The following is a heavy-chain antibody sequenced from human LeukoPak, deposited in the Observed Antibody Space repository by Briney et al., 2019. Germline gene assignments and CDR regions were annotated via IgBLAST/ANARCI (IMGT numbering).Heavy chain of an antibody. V-gene: IGHV3-21*01. CDR3: ARKEAAMNY. Sequence: GGSLTLYCAASGFTFSSYSMNCVRQAPGKGRVGVSSISSSSSYIYYADSVKGRVTISRDNAKNSLYLQMNSLRAEDTPVYDCARKEAAMNYWGKGTLVTVSS. D-gene: IGHD2-2*01. CDR1: GFTFSSYS. J-gene: IGHJ4*02. CDR2: ISSSSSYI.